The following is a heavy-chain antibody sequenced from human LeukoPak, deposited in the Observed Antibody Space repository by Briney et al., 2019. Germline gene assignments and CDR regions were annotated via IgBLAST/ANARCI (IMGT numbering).Heavy chain of an antibody. Sequence: ASVKVSCKASGYTFTTYGMHWVRQAPGQRLECVGWISVGNGDTKYSQKFQDRVTITWDTSASTVYMELSSLRSEDTAVYYCARGGWNIYFDYWGQGTLVTVSS. V-gene: IGHV1-3*01. D-gene: IGHD1/OR15-1a*01. CDR3: ARGGWNIYFDY. CDR2: ISVGNGDT. J-gene: IGHJ4*02. CDR1: GYTFTTYG.